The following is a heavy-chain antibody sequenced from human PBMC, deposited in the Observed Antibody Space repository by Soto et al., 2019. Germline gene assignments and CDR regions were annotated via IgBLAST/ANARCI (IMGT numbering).Heavy chain of an antibody. CDR2: ISAYNGNT. J-gene: IGHJ4*02. CDR3: ATEPIGSGWSHIDY. CDR1: GYTFTSYG. V-gene: IGHV1-18*01. Sequence: QVQLVQSGAEVKKPGASVKVSCKSSGYTFTSYGISWVRQAPGQGLEWMGWISAYNGNTNYAQKLQGRVTMTTDTSPSTAYMELMSLRSSDTAVYYCATEPIGSGWSHIDYWGQGTLVTVSS. D-gene: IGHD6-19*01.